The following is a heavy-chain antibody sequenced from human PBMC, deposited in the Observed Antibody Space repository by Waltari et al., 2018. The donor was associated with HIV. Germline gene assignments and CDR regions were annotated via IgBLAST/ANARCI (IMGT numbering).Heavy chain of an antibody. CDR2: INPKSGVT. V-gene: IGHV1-2*06. CDR3: ARGFFQNDLRGLFDL. Sequence: QVQLVQSGAEVKMPGASVRVSCKASGYSFIASYVTWVRQAPGQGLQWMGRINPKSGVTNYPQKFQGRVSMTRDTSISTAYLEVTTLRSDDTAVYYCARGFFQNDLRGLFDLWGRGTLVTVSS. D-gene: IGHD3-16*01. CDR1: GYSFIASY. J-gene: IGHJ2*01.